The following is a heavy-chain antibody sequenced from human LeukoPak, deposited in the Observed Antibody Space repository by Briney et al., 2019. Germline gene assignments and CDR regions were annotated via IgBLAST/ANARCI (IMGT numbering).Heavy chain of an antibody. Sequence: QTGGSLRLSCAASGFTFSSYAMHWVRQAPGKGLEYVSAISSNGGSTYYANSVKGRFTISRDNSKNTLYLQMGSLRAEDMAVYYCARAYTSYDSSAPPGHWGQGTLVTVSS. J-gene: IGHJ4*02. CDR1: GFTFSSYA. CDR3: ARAYTSYDSSAPPGH. V-gene: IGHV3-64*01. D-gene: IGHD3-22*01. CDR2: ISSNGGST.